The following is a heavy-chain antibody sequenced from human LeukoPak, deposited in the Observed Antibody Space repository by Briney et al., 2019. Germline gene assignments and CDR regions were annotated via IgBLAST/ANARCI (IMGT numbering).Heavy chain of an antibody. CDR1: GFTFNDFG. V-gene: IGHV3-30*02. D-gene: IGHD2-21*02. Sequence: GGSLRLSCAASGFTFNDFGMHWVRQAPGKGLEWVALIQPDGNDKYYTKSVKGRSTVSRDNSKNTLYLQLNSLRAEDTAVYYCAKRDRVTEFDYWGQGALVTVSS. CDR2: IQPDGNDK. CDR3: AKRDRVTEFDY. J-gene: IGHJ4*02.